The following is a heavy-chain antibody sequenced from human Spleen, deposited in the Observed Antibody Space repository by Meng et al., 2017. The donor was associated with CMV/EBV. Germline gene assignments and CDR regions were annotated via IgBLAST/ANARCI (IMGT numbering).Heavy chain of an antibody. CDR3: ARQGRVYFDY. CDR2: ISQSERT. CDR1: GGSVSSDNW. Sequence: SETLSLTCSVFGGSVSSDNWWSWVRQAPGKGLEWIGEISQSERTNYSPSLKSRLTMSIHTSEKRFSLQLNSVTAADTAVYYCARQGRVYFDYWGQGVLVTVSS. J-gene: IGHJ4*02. D-gene: IGHD3-10*01. V-gene: IGHV4-4*02.